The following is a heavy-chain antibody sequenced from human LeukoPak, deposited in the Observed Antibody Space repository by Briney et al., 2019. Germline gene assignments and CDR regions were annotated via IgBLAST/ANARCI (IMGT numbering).Heavy chain of an antibody. CDR3: ARAGYSSGWYARGGFVSD. CDR1: GGSFSGYY. J-gene: IGHJ4*02. CDR2: INHSGST. Sequence: SETLSLTCAVYGGSFSGYYWSWIRQPPGKGLEWIGEINHSGSTNYNPSLKSRVTISVDTSKNQFSLKLSSVTAADTAVYYCARAGYSSGWYARGGFVSDWGQGTLVTVSS. D-gene: IGHD6-19*01. V-gene: IGHV4-34*01.